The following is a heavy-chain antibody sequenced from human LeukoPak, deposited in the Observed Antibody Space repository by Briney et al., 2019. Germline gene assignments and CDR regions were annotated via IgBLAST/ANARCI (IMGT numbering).Heavy chain of an antibody. D-gene: IGHD5-24*01. CDR2: IYYSGST. V-gene: IGHV4-59*08. CDR3: ARLEMATMGIDY. J-gene: IGHJ4*02. CDR1: GGSISSYY. Sequence: PSETLSLTCTVSGGSISSYYWSWIRQPPGKGLEWIGYIYYSGSTNYNPSLNSRVTISVDTSKNQFSLKLSSVTAADTAVYYCARLEMATMGIDYWGQGTLVTVSS.